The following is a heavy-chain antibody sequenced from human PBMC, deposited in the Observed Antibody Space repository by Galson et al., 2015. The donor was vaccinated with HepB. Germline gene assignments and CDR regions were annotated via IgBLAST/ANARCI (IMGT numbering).Heavy chain of an antibody. V-gene: IGHV1-69*13. CDR1: GGSFTTST. Sequence: SVKVSCKSSGGSFTTSTISWVRQAPGQGLERMGGIIPFYGAPTYAQKFQARVTITADDSTSPAYMELSSLTSEDTAVYYCTRDRRYSYGPPFENWGQGTLVTVSS. D-gene: IGHD3-16*02. CDR2: IIPFYGAP. CDR3: TRDRRYSYGPPFEN. J-gene: IGHJ4*02.